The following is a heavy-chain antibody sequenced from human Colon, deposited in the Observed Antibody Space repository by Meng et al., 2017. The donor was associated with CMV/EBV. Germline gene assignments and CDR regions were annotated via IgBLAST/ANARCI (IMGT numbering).Heavy chain of an antibody. V-gene: IGHV3-30*02. CDR2: IRYDSAYK. CDR3: AKVGDGYGDYGSIDS. CDR1: GFTFSSYG. Sequence: GESLKISCAASGFTFSSYGMHWVRQAPGKGLEWVTYIRYDSAYKYSADSVQGRFTISRDNSKNMLYLQMNSLRPEDTAMYYCAKVGDGYGDYGSIDSWGQGTTVTVSS. J-gene: IGHJ6*02. D-gene: IGHD4-17*01.